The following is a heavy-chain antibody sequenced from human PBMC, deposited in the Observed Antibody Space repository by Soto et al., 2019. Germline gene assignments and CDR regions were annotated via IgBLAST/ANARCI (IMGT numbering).Heavy chain of an antibody. V-gene: IGHV5-10-1*01. CDR3: ARPGGSGSYYPPPARDYYYYGMDV. CDR1: GYSFTSYW. J-gene: IGHJ6*02. Sequence: PGESLKISCKGSGYSFTSYWISWVRQMPGKGLEWMGRIDPSDSYTNYSPSFQGHVTISADKSISTAYLQWSSLKASDTAMYYCARPGGSGSYYPPPARDYYYYGMDVWGQGTTVTVSS. D-gene: IGHD3-10*01. CDR2: IDPSDSYT.